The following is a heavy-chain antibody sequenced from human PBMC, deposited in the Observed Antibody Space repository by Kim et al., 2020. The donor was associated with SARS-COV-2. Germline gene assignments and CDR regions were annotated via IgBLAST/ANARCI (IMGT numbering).Heavy chain of an antibody. D-gene: IGHD5-12*01. V-gene: IGHV1-69*01. J-gene: IGHJ4*02. CDR3: ARVSGYDLRFNDY. Sequence: KYAQKFQGRVTITADESTSTAYMELSSLRSEDTAVYYCARVSGYDLRFNDYWGQGTLVTVSS.